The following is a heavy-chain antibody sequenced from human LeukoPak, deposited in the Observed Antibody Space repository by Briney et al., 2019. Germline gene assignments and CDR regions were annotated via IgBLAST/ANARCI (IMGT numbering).Heavy chain of an antibody. CDR1: GGSISSYY. J-gene: IGHJ4*02. V-gene: IGHV4-59*12. CDR3: ARERGGYISGYFDY. CDR2: IYHSGST. D-gene: IGHD5-12*01. Sequence: SETLSLTCTVSGGSISSYYWSWIRQPPGNGLEWIGKIYHSGSTYYNPSLKSRVTISVDRSKNQFSLKLCSVTAADTAVYYCARERGGYISGYFDYWGQGTLVTVSS.